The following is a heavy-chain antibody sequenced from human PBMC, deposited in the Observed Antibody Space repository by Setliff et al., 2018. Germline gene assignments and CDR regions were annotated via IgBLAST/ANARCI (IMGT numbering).Heavy chain of an antibody. CDR3: AEQRRIWNDLDYFDY. CDR2: IYSSGNI. V-gene: IGHV4-61*09. Sequence: SETLSLTCTVSGGSISSGTFYWTWLRQPAGKGLEWIGHIYSSGNINYNPSLVSRVTISIDTSKSQFSLRLSSVTAADTAVYYCAEQRRIWNDLDYFDYWGQGTLVTVSS. D-gene: IGHD1-1*01. CDR1: GGSISSGTFY. J-gene: IGHJ4*02.